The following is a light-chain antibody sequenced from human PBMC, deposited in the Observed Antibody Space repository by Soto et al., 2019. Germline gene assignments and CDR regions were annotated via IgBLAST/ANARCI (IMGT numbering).Light chain of an antibody. CDR2: RDI. CDR3: QVWDSSTSSYV. Sequence: SYELTQPLSVSVALGQTARITCGGNNIGSKNVHWYQQKPGQAPVLVMYRDINRPSGIPERFSGSNSGNTATLTISRAQAGDEADYYCQVWDSSTSSYVFGTGTKLTVL. CDR1: NIGSKN. V-gene: IGLV3-9*01. J-gene: IGLJ1*01.